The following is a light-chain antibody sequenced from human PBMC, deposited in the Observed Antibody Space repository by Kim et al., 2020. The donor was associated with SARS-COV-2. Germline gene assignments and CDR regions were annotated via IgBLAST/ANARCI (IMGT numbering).Light chain of an antibody. V-gene: IGKV1-27*01. CDR3: QEYNSAPPNT. J-gene: IGKJ5*01. CDR2: AAS. CDR1: QGISDY. Sequence: DIQMTQSPSSLSASVGDRVTITCRASQGISDYLAWYQQKPGKVPKLLIYAASTLQSGVPSRFSGSGSGTDFTFTISSLQPEDVATYYCQEYNSAPPNTFGQGTRLEIK.